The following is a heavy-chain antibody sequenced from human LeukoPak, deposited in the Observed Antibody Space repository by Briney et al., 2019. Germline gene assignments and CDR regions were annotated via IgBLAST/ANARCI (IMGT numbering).Heavy chain of an antibody. D-gene: IGHD2-2*01. V-gene: IGHV4-38-2*02. J-gene: IGHJ4*02. Sequence: SETLSLTCTVSGYSITSAYYWGWIRQPPGRGLEWIGSFFLKGSTYYNPSLKSRVTISVDTSKNQFSLTLSSVTAADTAVYYCARVARCTSCFDVDYWGQGTLVTVSS. CDR2: FFLKGST. CDR1: GYSITSAYY. CDR3: ARVARCTSCFDVDY.